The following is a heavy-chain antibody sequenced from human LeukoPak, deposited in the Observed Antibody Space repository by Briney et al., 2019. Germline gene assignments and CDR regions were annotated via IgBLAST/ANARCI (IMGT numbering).Heavy chain of an antibody. CDR1: GFTFSKFP. Sequence: GGSLRLSCAASGFTFSKFPMGWVRQAPGRGLEWVSAISASGDVTFYADSLRGRFTISRDNSKSTLYLQMNGLRAEDTAITSATGTGRAFHIWGQGTRVTVSS. CDR3: TGTGRAFHI. V-gene: IGHV3-23*01. D-gene: IGHD1-1*01. J-gene: IGHJ3*02. CDR2: ISASGDVT.